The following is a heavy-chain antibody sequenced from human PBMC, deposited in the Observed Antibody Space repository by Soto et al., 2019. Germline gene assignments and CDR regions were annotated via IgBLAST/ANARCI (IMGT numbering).Heavy chain of an antibody. CDR1: GGSISSSSYY. CDR3: ARALWPGVYWDYFDY. Sequence: PSETLSLTCTVSGGSISSSSYYWGWIRQPPGKGLEWIGSIYYSGSTYYNPSLKSRVTISVDTSKNQFSLKLSSVTAADTAVYYCARALWPGVYWDYFDYWGQGTLVTVSS. CDR2: IYYSGST. J-gene: IGHJ4*02. V-gene: IGHV4-39*01. D-gene: IGHD5-18*01.